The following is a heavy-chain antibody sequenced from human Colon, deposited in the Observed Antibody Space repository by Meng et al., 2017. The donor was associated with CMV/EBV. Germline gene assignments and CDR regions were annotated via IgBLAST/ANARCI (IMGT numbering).Heavy chain of an antibody. CDR2: INYSGTT. CDR1: GGSFSDYY. CDR3: ARTFGEPVDGYFDY. D-gene: IGHD1-14*01. V-gene: IGHV4-34*01. Sequence: SETLSLTCAVYGGSFSDYYWSWIRQTPGKGLEWIAEINYSGTTYYSPSLKRRVALSVDTSKNQFSLNLNSVTAADTATYYCARTFGEPVDGYFDYWGQGTLVTVSS. J-gene: IGHJ4*02.